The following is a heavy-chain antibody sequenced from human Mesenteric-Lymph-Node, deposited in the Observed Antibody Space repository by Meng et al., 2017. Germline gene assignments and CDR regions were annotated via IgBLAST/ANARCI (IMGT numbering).Heavy chain of an antibody. V-gene: IGHV1-8*03. D-gene: IGHD6-19*01. CDR3: ATSSNGFPD. CDR1: GDTFINYD. J-gene: IGHJ4*02. Sequence: QVQGVQSGAEVKKPGASLKVSCKASGDTFINYDINWVRQATGQGLEWMGWMSPHSGYTGYAPMFQGRLTITRNTSISTVYMELSNLRSDDTAVYYCATSSNGFPDWGQGTLVTVSS. CDR2: MSPHSGYT.